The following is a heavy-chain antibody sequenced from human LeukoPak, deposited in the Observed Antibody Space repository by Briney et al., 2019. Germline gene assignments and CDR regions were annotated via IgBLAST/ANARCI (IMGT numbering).Heavy chain of an antibody. CDR2: ISYDGRNK. Sequence: GGSLRLSCAASGFSFSSYGMHWVRQAPGKGLEWVAVISYDGRNKCYADSVKGRFTISRDTSKNTLYLQMNSLRAEDTAVYYCASEDGHNPNLGFDYWGQGTLVTVSS. V-gene: IGHV3-30*03. D-gene: IGHD5-24*01. CDR3: ASEDGHNPNLGFDY. J-gene: IGHJ4*02. CDR1: GFSFSSYG.